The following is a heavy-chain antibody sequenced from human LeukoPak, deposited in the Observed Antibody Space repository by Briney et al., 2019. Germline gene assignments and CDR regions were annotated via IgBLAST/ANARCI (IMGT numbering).Heavy chain of an antibody. CDR1: GYTFTGYY. J-gene: IGHJ4*02. V-gene: IGHV1-2*02. Sequence: GASVKVSCKASGYTFTGYYMHWVRQAPGQGLEWMGWINPNSGGTNYAQKFQGRVTMTRDTSISTAYMELSRLRSDDTAVYYCARTLGMDTAMGHFDYWGQGTLVTVSS. CDR2: INPNSGGT. D-gene: IGHD5-18*01. CDR3: ARTLGMDTAMGHFDY.